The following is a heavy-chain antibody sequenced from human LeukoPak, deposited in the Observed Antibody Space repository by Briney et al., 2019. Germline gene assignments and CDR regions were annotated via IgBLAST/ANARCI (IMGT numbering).Heavy chain of an antibody. CDR3: ARTYYYDTVLLDY. J-gene: IGHJ4*02. CDR1: GFTFSSYA. D-gene: IGHD3-22*01. V-gene: IGHV3-30*04. CDR2: ISYDGSNK. Sequence: PGGSLRLSCAASGFTFSSYAMHWVRQAPGKGLEWVAVISYDGSNKYYADSVKGRFTISRDNSKNTLYLQMNSLRAEDTAVYYCARTYYYDTVLLDYWGQGTLLTVSS.